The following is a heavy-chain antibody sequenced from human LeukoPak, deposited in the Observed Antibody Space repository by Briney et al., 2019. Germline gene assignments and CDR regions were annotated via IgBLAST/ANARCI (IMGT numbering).Heavy chain of an antibody. D-gene: IGHD4-17*01. Sequence: VGSLRLSCAASGFTFSSYAMSWVRQAPGKGLEWVSAISGSGGSTYYADSVKGRFTISRDNSKNTLYLQMNSLRAEDTAVYYCAAPMTTVTTASGYWGQGTLVTVSS. J-gene: IGHJ4*02. CDR3: AAPMTTVTTASGY. V-gene: IGHV3-23*01. CDR1: GFTFSSYA. CDR2: ISGSGGST.